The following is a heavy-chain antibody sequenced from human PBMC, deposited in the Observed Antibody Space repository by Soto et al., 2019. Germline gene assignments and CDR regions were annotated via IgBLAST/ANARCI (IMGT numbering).Heavy chain of an antibody. V-gene: IGHV3-73*01. CDR2: IRSKANSYTT. D-gene: IGHD4-17*01. CDR1: GFMFSDSA. J-gene: IGHJ5*02. CDR3: TTPRGYSDYLGACWFDP. Sequence: GGSLRLSCAASGFMFSDSAIHWVRQASGKGLEWVGRIRSKANSYTTAYAASVKGRFTISRDDSKNTAYLQMDSLKTEDTALYYCTTPRGYSDYLGACWFDPWGQGILVTVSS.